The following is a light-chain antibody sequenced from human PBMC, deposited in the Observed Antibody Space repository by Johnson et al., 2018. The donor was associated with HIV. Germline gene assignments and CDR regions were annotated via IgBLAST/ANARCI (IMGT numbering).Light chain of an antibody. CDR1: SSNIGNNY. Sequence: QPVLTQPPSVSAAPGQKVTISCSGSSSNIGNNYVSWYQQFPGTAPKLLIYENNKRPSGIPGRFSGSKSGPSATLGITGLQTGDEADYYCGTWDSSLTSYVFGAGTKVTVL. CDR3: GTWDSSLTSYV. CDR2: ENN. V-gene: IGLV1-51*02. J-gene: IGLJ1*01.